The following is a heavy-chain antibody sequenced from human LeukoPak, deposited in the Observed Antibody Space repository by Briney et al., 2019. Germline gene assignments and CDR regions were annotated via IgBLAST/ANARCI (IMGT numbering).Heavy chain of an antibody. Sequence: SVKVTCKASGGTFSSYAISWVRQAPGQGLEWMGGIIPIFGTANYAQKFQGRVTITTDESTSTAYMELSSLRSEDTAVYYCARDAFGSGSYYNVYYFDYWGQGTLVTVSS. CDR3: ARDAFGSGSYYNVYYFDY. J-gene: IGHJ4*02. V-gene: IGHV1-69*05. D-gene: IGHD3-10*01. CDR2: IIPIFGTA. CDR1: GGTFSSYA.